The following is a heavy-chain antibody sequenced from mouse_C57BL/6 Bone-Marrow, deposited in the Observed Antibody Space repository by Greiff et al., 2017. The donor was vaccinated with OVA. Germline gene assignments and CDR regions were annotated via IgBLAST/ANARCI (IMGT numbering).Heavy chain of an antibody. CDR1: GYTFTDYY. CDR2: IGPGSGST. Sequence: QVQLQQSGAELVKPGASVKISCKASGYTFTDYYINWVKQRPGQGLEWIGKIGPGSGSTYYNEKFKGQATLTADKSSSTAYMQLSSLTSEDSAVYFGARRVPFYYYAMDYWGQGTSVTGSS. J-gene: IGHJ4*01. V-gene: IGHV1-77*01. D-gene: IGHD2-14*01. CDR3: ARRVPFYYYAMDY.